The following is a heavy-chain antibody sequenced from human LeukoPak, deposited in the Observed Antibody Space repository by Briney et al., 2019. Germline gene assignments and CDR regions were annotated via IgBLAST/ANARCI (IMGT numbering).Heavy chain of an antibody. CDR1: GYTFTSYG. D-gene: IGHD2-2*01. J-gene: IGHJ4*02. Sequence: ASVKVSCKASGYTFTSYGISWVRQAPGQGLEWMGWISAYNGNTNYARKLQGRVTMTTDTSTSTAYMELRSLRSDDTAVYYCAREATCSSTSCSVDYWGQGTLVTVSS. V-gene: IGHV1-18*01. CDR3: AREATCSSTSCSVDY. CDR2: ISAYNGNT.